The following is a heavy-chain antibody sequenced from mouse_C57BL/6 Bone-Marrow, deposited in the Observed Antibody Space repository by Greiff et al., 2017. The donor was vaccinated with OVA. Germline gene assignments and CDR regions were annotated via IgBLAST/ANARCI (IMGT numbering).Heavy chain of an antibody. CDR2: IDPENGDT. J-gene: IGHJ3*01. Sequence: VQLKQSGAELVRPGASVKLSCTASGFNIKDDYMHWVKQRPEQGLEWIGWIDPENGDTEYASKFQGKATITAETSSNTAYLQLSSLTSEDTAVYYRTTWAYYSNGAWFAYWGQGTLVTVSA. CDR3: TTWAYYSNGAWFAY. V-gene: IGHV14-4*01. D-gene: IGHD2-5*01. CDR1: GFNIKDDY.